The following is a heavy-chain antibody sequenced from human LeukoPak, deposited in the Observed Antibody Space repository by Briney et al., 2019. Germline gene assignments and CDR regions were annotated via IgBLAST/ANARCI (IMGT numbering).Heavy chain of an antibody. CDR3: ARSRYSTSSGGFDY. V-gene: IGHV3-9*01. J-gene: IGHJ4*02. CDR1: GFIFDDYA. Sequence: PGGSLRLSCAASGFIFDDYAMHWVRQAPGKGLEWVSGIDWNSGNIGYADSVKGRFTISRDNAKNTLYLQMNSLRGEDTAVYYCARSRYSTSSGGFDYWGQGILVTVSS. D-gene: IGHD6-6*01. CDR2: IDWNSGNI.